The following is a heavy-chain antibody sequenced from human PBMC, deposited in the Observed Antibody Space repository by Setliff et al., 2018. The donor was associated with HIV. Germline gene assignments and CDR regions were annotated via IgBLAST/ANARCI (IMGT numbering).Heavy chain of an antibody. J-gene: IGHJ4*02. CDR1: GASITSHY. D-gene: IGHD5-18*01. CDR2: IFRAGNA. V-gene: IGHV4-4*07. CDR3: ARDSGYSFGFNYFDY. Sequence: SETLSLTCTVSGASITSHYWSWIRQSPGRELEWIGRIFRAGNATYNPSLKSRAILSVDTSQNQFSLQLKHVTAADTAVYYCARDSGYSFGFNYFDYWGQGTLVT.